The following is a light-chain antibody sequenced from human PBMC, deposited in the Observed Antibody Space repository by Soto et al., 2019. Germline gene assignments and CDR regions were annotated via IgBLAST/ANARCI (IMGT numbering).Light chain of an antibody. Sequence: QSALTQPPSASGSSGQSVTISCTGTSSDVGGYDYVSWYQQHPGKAPKLMIYEVSKRPSGVPDRFSGSKSGNTASLTVSGLQAEDEADYYCSSYAGSNILLFGGGTKLTVL. CDR2: EVS. J-gene: IGLJ2*01. CDR1: SSDVGGYDY. V-gene: IGLV2-8*01. CDR3: SSYAGSNILL.